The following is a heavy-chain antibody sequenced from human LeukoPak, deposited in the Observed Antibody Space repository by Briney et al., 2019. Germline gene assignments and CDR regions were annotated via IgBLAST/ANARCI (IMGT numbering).Heavy chain of an antibody. J-gene: IGHJ4*02. V-gene: IGHV4-39*01. CDR2: IYYSGST. D-gene: IGHD3-3*01. CDR3: ARREPPYDFWSGYRGSTFDY. Sequence: SETLSLTCTASGGSISSSSYYWGWIRQPPGKGLEWIGSIYYSGSTYYNPSLKSRVTISVDTSKNQFSLKLSSVTAADTAVYYCARREPPYDFWSGYRGSTFDYWGQGTLVTVSS. CDR1: GGSISSSSYY.